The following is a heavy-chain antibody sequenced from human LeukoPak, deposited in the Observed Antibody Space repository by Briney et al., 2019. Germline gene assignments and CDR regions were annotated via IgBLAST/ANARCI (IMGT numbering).Heavy chain of an antibody. D-gene: IGHD3-10*01. CDR1: GYIFFSFG. CDR2: INPSVGGT. J-gene: IGHJ4*02. V-gene: IGHV1-46*03. Sequence: GASVKVSCKASGYIFFSFGISWVRQAPGQGLEWMGIINPSVGGTTYARKFQGRVTMTRDTSTSTVYMELSSLRSEDTAVYYCARHGSGRYYPAEGRVDYWGQGTLVTVSS. CDR3: ARHGSGRYYPAEGRVDY.